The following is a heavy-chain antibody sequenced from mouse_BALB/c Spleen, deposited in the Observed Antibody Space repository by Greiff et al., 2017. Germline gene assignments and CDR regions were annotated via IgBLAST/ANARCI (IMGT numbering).Heavy chain of an antibody. D-gene: IGHD6-5*01. CDR3: ARRRAYDYEAMDY. J-gene: IGHJ4*01. V-gene: IGHV1-18*01. CDR1: GYSFTGYT. CDR2: INPYNGGT. Sequence: EVKLMESGPELVKPGASMKISCKASGYSFTGYTMNWVKQSHGKNLEWIGLINPYNGGTSYNQKFKGKATLTVDKSSSTAYMELLSLTSEDSAVYYCARRRAYDYEAMDYWGQGTSVTVSS.